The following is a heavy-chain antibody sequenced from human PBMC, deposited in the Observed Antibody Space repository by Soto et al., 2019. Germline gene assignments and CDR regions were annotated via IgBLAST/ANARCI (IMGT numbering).Heavy chain of an antibody. D-gene: IGHD6-6*01. J-gene: IGHJ2*01. CDR2: IYPGDSDT. V-gene: IGHV5-51*01. Sequence: HGESLKISCKGSGYSFTSYWIGWVRQMPGKGLEWMGIIYPGDSDTRYSPSFQGQVTISADKSISTAYLQWSSLKASDTAMYYCARPIAAPYWYFDLWGRGTLVTVSS. CDR1: GYSFTSYW. CDR3: ARPIAAPYWYFDL.